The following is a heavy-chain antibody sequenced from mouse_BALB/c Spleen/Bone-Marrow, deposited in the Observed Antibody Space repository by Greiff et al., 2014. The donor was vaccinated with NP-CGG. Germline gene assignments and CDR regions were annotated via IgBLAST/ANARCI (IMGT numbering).Heavy chain of an antibody. CDR1: GFTFTDYY. D-gene: IGHD2-5*01. Sequence: VQLKESGGGLVQPGGSLRLSCATSGFTFTDYYMSWVRQPPGKALEWLGFIRNKPNGYTTEYSASVKGRFTISRDNSQSILYLQMNPLRTEDSAAYYCASDINSNYNWYLDVWGAGTTVTVSA. V-gene: IGHV7-3*02. CDR3: ASDINSNYNWYLDV. CDR2: IRNKPNGYTT. J-gene: IGHJ1*01.